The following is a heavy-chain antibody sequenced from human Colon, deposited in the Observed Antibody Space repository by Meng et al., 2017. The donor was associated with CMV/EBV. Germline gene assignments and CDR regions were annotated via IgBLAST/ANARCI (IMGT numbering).Heavy chain of an antibody. CDR2: LYVGGDST. V-gene: IGHV3-23*03. CDR3: AKRGKSGTRYFGFDY. Sequence: GGSLRLSWVASGFTFSNYAMSWVRQAPGKGLEWVANLYVGGDSTYYADSVKGRFTISRDNSKNTLYLQMNSLKDEDTAVYYCAKRGKSGTRYFGFDYWGQGALVTVSS. J-gene: IGHJ4*02. D-gene: IGHD1-26*01. CDR1: GFTFSNYA.